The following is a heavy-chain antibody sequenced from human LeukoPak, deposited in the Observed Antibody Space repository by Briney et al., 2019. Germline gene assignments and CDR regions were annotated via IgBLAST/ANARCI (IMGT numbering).Heavy chain of an antibody. D-gene: IGHD3-22*01. Sequence: SETLSLTCTVSGGSISSYYWSWIRQPPGKGREWIGYIYYSGSTNYNPSLKSRVTISVDTSKNQFSLKLSSVTAADTAVYYCARHYYDSSGYSEDAFDIWGQGTMVTVSS. CDR2: IYYSGST. CDR1: GGSISSYY. V-gene: IGHV4-59*08. CDR3: ARHYYDSSGYSEDAFDI. J-gene: IGHJ3*02.